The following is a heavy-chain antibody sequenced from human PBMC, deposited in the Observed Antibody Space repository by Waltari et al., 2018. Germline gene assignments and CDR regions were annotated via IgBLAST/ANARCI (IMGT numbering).Heavy chain of an antibody. Sequence: EVQLVESGGGLEKPGGSLRLSCGASGFTFTNAWMSWVRQAPGKGLEWVGRIKSETDGGTTEYEPPVNGAFIISRDESNNTLYLQMISLTSEDTALYDCTARPGVQRTLLWDYWRQGTLVTVSS. CDR3: TARPGVQRTLLWDY. J-gene: IGHJ4*02. D-gene: IGHD1-26*01. V-gene: IGHV3-15*01. CDR2: IKSETDGGTT. CDR1: GFTFTNAW.